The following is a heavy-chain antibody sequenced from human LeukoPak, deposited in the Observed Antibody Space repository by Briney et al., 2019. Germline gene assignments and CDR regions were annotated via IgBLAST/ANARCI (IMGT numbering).Heavy chain of an antibody. J-gene: IGHJ3*02. V-gene: IGHV4-61*02. CDR2: IYTSGST. D-gene: IGHD6-13*01. CDR3: ARERSWYDAFDI. Sequence: SETLSLTCTVSGGSISSGSYYWSWIRQPAGKGREWIGRIYTSGSTNYNPSLKSRVTISVDTSKNQFSLKLSSVTAADTAVYYCARERSWYDAFDIWGQGTMVTVSS. CDR1: GGSISSGSYY.